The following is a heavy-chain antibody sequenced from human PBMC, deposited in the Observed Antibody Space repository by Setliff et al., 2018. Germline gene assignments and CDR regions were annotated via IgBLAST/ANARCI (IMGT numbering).Heavy chain of an antibody. CDR2: MSNDGSDK. V-gene: IGHV3-30*01. CDR1: GVTFSRHA. CDR3: ARERYYNFWNGYDYYYYYMDV. J-gene: IGHJ6*03. Sequence: GGSLRLSCAASGVTFSRHAMHWVRQAPGKGLEWVAVMSNDGSDKNYADSVKGRFTISRDNSKNTLYLQMNSLRAEDTAVYYWARERYYNFWNGYDYYYYYMDVWGIGTTVTVSS. D-gene: IGHD3-3*01.